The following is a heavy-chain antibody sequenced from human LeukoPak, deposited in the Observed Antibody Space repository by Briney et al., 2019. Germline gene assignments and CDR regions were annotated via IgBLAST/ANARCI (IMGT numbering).Heavy chain of an antibody. D-gene: IGHD3-16*01. CDR1: GGSFSGYY. Sequence: SETLSLTCAVYGGSFSGYYWSWIRQPPGKGLEWIGEINHSGSTNYNPSLKSRVTISVDTSKNQFSLKLSSVTAADTAVYYCARRRLTFEGVIYYWGQGTLVTVSS. CDR3: ARRRLTFEGVIYY. J-gene: IGHJ4*02. CDR2: INHSGST. V-gene: IGHV4-34*01.